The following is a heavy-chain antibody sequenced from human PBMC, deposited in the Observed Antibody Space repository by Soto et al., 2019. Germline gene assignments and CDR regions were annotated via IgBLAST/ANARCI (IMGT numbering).Heavy chain of an antibody. CDR1: GFSLSTSGVG. CDR3: AHQLRPRWYLGWFDP. V-gene: IGHV2-5*02. J-gene: IGHJ5*02. Sequence: GSGPTLVNPTQTLTLTCTFSGFSLSTSGVGVGWIRQPPGKALEWLALIYWDDDKRYSPSLKSRLTITKDTSKSQVVLTMTNMDPVDTATYYCAHQLRPRWYLGWFDPWGQGTLVTVSS. CDR2: IYWDDDK. D-gene: IGHD6-13*01.